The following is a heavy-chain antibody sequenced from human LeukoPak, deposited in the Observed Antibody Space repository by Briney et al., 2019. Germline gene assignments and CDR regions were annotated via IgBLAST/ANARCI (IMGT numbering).Heavy chain of an antibody. J-gene: IGHJ2*01. CDR1: GYTLTELS. CDR3: ATELPTVVAPGQYNTNRYFDL. CDR2: VDPEDGET. D-gene: IGHD4-23*01. V-gene: IGHV1-24*01. Sequence: ASVKVSCKVSGYTLTELSMHWVRQAPGKGLEWMGGVDPEDGETIYAQKFQGRVTMTEDTSTDTAYMELSSLRSEDTAVYYCATELPTVVAPGQYNTNRYFDLWGRGTLVTVSS.